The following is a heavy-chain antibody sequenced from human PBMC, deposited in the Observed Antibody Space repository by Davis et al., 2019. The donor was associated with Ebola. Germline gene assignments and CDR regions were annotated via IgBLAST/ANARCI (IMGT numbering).Heavy chain of an antibody. CDR3: ASLRRTITGMDDAFDI. D-gene: IGHD2-8*02. CDR2: IYTGDSDT. V-gene: IGHV5-51*01. J-gene: IGHJ3*02. CDR1: GYSFTAYW. Sequence: GGSLRLSCKGSGYSFTAYWIGWVRQMPGKGLEWMGIIYTGDSDTRYSPSFRGQVTISADKSIKTAFLQWSSLKASDTAMYYCASLRRTITGMDDAFDIWGQGTMVTVFS.